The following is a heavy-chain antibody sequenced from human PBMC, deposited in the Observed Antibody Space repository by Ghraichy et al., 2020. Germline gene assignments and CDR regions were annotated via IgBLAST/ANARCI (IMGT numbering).Heavy chain of an antibody. Sequence: GESLNISCAASGFTFSSYWMSWVRQAPGKGLEWVANIKQDGSEKYYVDSVKGRFTISRDNAKNSLYLQMNSLRAEDTAVYYCARNLGYSSSHYYCYGMDVWGQGTTVTVSS. J-gene: IGHJ6*02. CDR2: IKQDGSEK. CDR1: GFTFSSYW. D-gene: IGHD6-6*01. CDR3: ARNLGYSSSHYYCYGMDV. V-gene: IGHV3-7*01.